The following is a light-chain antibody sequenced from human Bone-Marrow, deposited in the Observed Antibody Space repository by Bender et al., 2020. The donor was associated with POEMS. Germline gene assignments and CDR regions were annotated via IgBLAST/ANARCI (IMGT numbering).Light chain of an antibody. CDR1: SSNTGSGYD. Sequence: QSVLTQPPSVSGAPGQRVTISCTGSSSNTGSGYDINWYQHLPGTAPKLLIYGYNNRPSGVPDRFSGSKSGTSASLTISRLQAEDEADYYCSSYTSSRTWVFGGGTKLTVL. CDR3: SSYTSSRTWV. V-gene: IGLV1-40*01. J-gene: IGLJ3*02. CDR2: GYN.